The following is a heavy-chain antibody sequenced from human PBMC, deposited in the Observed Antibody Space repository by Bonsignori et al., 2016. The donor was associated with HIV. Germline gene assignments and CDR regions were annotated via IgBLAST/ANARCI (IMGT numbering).Heavy chain of an antibody. CDR2: ISYDGSNK. D-gene: IGHD2-15*01. Sequence: WIRQPPGKGLEWVAVISYDGSNKYYADSVKGRFTISRDNSKNTLYLQMNSLRAEDTAVYYCARDSWGFDYWGQGTLVTVSS. V-gene: IGHV3-30-3*01. J-gene: IGHJ4*02. CDR3: ARDSWGFDY.